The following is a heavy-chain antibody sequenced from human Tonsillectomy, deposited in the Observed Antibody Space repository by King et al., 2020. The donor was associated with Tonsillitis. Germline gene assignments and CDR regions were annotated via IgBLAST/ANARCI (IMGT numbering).Heavy chain of an antibody. CDR3: ARSTHYGEHETWYFDY. V-gene: IGHV3-21*01. CDR2: ISSSSSYI. CDR1: GFTFSSYS. Sequence: EVQLVESGGGLVKPGGSLRVSCAASGFTFSSYSMNWVRQAPGKGLEWVSSISSSSSYISFADSVKGRFTISRDNAENSLYLQMNSLRAEDTAVYYCARSTHYGEHETWYFDYWGQGTLVTVSS. J-gene: IGHJ4*02. D-gene: IGHD4-17*01.